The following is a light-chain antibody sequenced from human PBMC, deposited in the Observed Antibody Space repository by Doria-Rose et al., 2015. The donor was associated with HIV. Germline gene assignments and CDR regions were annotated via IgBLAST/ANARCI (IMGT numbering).Light chain of an antibody. V-gene: IGKV3-20*01. CDR3: HQYGTSWT. CDR2: DGS. Sequence: EIVFTQSPGTLSLSPGERATLSCRASQSFSSTYLAWYQQKPGQAPSPLIYDGSTRATGIPDRFSASGSGTDFTLTINRLEPEDFALYYCHQYGTSWTFGQGTKVEI. CDR1: QSFSSTY. J-gene: IGKJ1*01.